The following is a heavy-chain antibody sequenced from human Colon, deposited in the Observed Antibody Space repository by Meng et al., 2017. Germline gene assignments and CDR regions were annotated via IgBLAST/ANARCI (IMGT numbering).Heavy chain of an antibody. J-gene: IGHJ4*02. CDR3: ASVALNYYDSSWAYYFDY. CDR1: GGSISSGSDY. CDR2: IYTSGST. Sequence: SETLSLTCTASGGSISSGSDYWSWIRQPAGKGLEWIGRIYTSGSTNYNPSLKGGVTISVDTSKNQSSQKLSSVTAANTAVYYCASVALNYYDSSWAYYFDYWGQGTLVTVSS. V-gene: IGHV4-61*02. D-gene: IGHD3-22*01.